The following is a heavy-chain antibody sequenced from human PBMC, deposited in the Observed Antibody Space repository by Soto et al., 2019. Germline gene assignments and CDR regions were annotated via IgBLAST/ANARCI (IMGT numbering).Heavy chain of an antibody. CDR1: GFNFNSHW. CDR3: ARDSNWASDF. J-gene: IGHJ4*02. D-gene: IGHD3-16*01. CDR2: IKGDGGET. V-gene: IGHV3-7*01. Sequence: VQLVESGGGLVQPGGSLRLSCAASGFNFNSHWMRRVRQAPGKGLEWVANIKGDGGETFYVDSVKGRFTISRDNAKNSLYLQMNSLRAEDTAVYYCARDSNWASDFWGQGTLVIVSS.